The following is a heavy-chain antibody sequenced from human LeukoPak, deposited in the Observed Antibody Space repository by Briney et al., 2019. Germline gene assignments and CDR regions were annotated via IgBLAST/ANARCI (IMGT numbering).Heavy chain of an antibody. CDR1: DYSISSDNY. J-gene: IGHJ3*02. CDR2: MHHSGSF. CDR3: AGHSRVIVGTTCAFDI. D-gene: IGHD1-26*01. Sequence: PSETLSLTCAVSDYSISSDNYWSWIRRAPGKGLEWIGSMHHSGSFYYNPSLWSRVTISLDTSKNHFSLRLSSVTAADTALYYCAGHSRVIVGTTCAFDIWGQGTKVTVSS. V-gene: IGHV4-38-2*01.